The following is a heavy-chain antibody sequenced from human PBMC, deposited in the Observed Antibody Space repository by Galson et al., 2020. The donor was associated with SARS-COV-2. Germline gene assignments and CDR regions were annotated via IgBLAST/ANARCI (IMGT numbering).Heavy chain of an antibody. CDR1: GGSIISGGYN. D-gene: IGHD3-3*01. J-gene: IGHJ4*02. V-gene: IGHV4-31*03. Sequence: ETSETLSLTCTVSGGSIISGGYNWSWIRQHPGKGLEWIGYIYYSGSTYYNPYLKSRVTISVDTSKNQFSLKLSSATAAATAVYYWATRPIGVTMFGVAPHYVDCWGQGTLGTVSS. CDR3: ATRPIGVTMFGVAPHYVDC. CDR2: IYYSGST.